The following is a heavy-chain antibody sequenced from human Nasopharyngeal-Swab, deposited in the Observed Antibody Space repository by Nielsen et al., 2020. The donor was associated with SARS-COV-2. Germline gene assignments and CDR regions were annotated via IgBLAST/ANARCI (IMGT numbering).Heavy chain of an antibody. J-gene: IGHJ4*02. CDR3: ARATAVAGTDY. D-gene: IGHD6-19*01. Sequence: WIRQPPGKGLEWIGYIYHSGSTYYNPSLKSRVTISVDRSKNQFSLKLSSVTAADTAVYHCARATAVAGTDYWGQGTLVTVSS. V-gene: IGHV4-30-2*01. CDR2: IYHSGST.